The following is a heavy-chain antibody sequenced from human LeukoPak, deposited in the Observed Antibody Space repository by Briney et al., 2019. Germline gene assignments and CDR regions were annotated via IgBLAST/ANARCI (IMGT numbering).Heavy chain of an antibody. CDR3: ARGVSSGYYYYYYYMDV. V-gene: IGHV4-4*07. CDR2: IYTSGST. D-gene: IGHD3-22*01. Sequence: SETLSLTCTVSGGSISSYYWSWIRQPAGKGLEWIGRIYTSGSTNYNPSLKSRVTMSVDTPKNQFSLKLSSVTAADTAVYYCARGVSSGYYYYYYYMDVWGKGTTVTISS. CDR1: GGSISSYY. J-gene: IGHJ6*03.